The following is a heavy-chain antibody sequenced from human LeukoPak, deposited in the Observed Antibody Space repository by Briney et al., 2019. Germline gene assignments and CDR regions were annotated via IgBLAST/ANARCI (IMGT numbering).Heavy chain of an antibody. CDR3: ATYSYGSSAFDI. Sequence: GGSLRLSCAASGFTVSSNYMSWVRQAPGKGLEWVSVIYSGGSTYYADSVKGRFTISRGNSKNTLYLQMNSLRAEDTAVYYCATYSYGSSAFDIWGQGTMVTVSS. CDR2: IYSGGST. D-gene: IGHD5-18*01. V-gene: IGHV3-53*05. J-gene: IGHJ3*02. CDR1: GFTVSSNY.